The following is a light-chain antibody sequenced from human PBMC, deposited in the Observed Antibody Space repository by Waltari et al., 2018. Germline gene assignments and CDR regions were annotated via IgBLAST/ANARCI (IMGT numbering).Light chain of an antibody. J-gene: IGKJ4*01. CDR3: QQRINWPLT. CDR2: DAS. V-gene: IGKV3-11*01. Sequence: EIVLTQSPATLSLSPGERATLSCRASQSVSRYLAWYQQKHGQAPRLLIYDASNRATGIPARISGSGSGTDFTLTISSLEPEDFAVYYCQQRINWPLTFGGGTKVEIK. CDR1: QSVSRY.